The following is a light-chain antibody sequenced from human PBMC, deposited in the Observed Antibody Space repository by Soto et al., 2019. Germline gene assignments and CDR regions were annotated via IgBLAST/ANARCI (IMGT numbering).Light chain of an antibody. V-gene: IGKV3-11*01. J-gene: IGKJ4*01. CDR3: QQRSNWLT. Sequence: EIVLTQSPATLSLSPGERATLSCRASQSVSSYLAWYQQKPGQAPRLLIYDASNRATGIPARFSGSGSGTDFTLTISNLEPDDFTVYYCQQRSNWLTFGGGPRLDIK. CDR1: QSVSSY. CDR2: DAS.